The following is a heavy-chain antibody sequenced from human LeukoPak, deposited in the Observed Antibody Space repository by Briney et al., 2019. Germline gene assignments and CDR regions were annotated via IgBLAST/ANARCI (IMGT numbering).Heavy chain of an antibody. CDR3: ARGHSSGWPNWFDP. V-gene: IGHV1-2*02. Sequence: GASVKVSCKASGYTFTGYYMHWVRQAPGQGLEWMGRINPKSGDTNYAQESQGRVSMTRDTSISTAYMELSSLRSDDTAVYYCARGHSSGWPNWFDPWGQGTLVTVSS. CDR1: GYTFTGYY. J-gene: IGHJ5*02. CDR2: INPKSGDT. D-gene: IGHD6-19*01.